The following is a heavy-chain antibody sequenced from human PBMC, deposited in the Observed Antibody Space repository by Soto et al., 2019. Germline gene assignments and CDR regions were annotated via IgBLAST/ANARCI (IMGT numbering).Heavy chain of an antibody. Sequence: SQTLSLTCAISGDRVSSNTASWNWVRQSPSRGLEWLGRTYSRSKWYNDYVVSVKSRIIINPDTSKNQFSLQLNSVTPEDTAVYYCAKGDNLGPKTGYAFDPWGQGILVTAPQ. V-gene: IGHV6-1*01. D-gene: IGHD5-12*01. CDR2: TYSRSKWYN. CDR3: AKGDNLGPKTGYAFDP. J-gene: IGHJ5*02. CDR1: GDRVSSNTAS.